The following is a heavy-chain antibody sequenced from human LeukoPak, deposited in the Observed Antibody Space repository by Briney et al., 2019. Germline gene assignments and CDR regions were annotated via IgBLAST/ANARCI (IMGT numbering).Heavy chain of an antibody. Sequence: PSETLSLTCTVSGGSISSYYWSWIRQPPGKGLEWIGYIYYSGSTNYNPSLESRVTISVDTSKNQFSLKLSSVTAADTAVYYCARDLGSIVGASWYFDYWGQGTLVTVSS. J-gene: IGHJ4*02. V-gene: IGHV4-59*01. CDR2: IYYSGST. D-gene: IGHD1-26*01. CDR1: GGSISSYY. CDR3: ARDLGSIVGASWYFDY.